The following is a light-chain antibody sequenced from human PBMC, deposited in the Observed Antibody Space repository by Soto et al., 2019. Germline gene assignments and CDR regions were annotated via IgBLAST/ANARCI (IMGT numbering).Light chain of an antibody. CDR1: QSVFSS. V-gene: IGKV3-15*01. J-gene: IGKJ1*01. CDR2: GAA. Sequence: EIVMTQSPATLSVSPGERATLSCRASQSVFSSLAWYQQKPGQAPRLLIYGAATRATGIPARCSGSGSGTEFTLTINSLQSEDFAVYYCQQYHNWPAFGQGTKVEIK. CDR3: QQYHNWPA.